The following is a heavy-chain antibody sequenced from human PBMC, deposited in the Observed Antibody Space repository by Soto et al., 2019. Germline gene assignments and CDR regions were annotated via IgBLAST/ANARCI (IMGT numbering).Heavy chain of an antibody. V-gene: IGHV4-59*12. J-gene: IGHJ4*02. Sequence: SETLSLTCTVSGGSISSYYWSWNRQPPGKGLEWTGYISYSGSTNYNPSLKSRVTISLDTSKNQFSLKLSSVTVEDTAVYYCAKENWANPDSWGQGTLVTVSS. D-gene: IGHD7-27*01. CDR3: AKENWANPDS. CDR2: ISYSGST. CDR1: GGSISSYY.